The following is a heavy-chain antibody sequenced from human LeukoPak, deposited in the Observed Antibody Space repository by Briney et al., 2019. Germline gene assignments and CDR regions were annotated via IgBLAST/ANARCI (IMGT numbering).Heavy chain of an antibody. CDR1: GYAFTSYG. CDR3: ARDHPRYCSSTSCYPIDY. J-gene: IGHJ4*02. Sequence: GASVKVSCKASGYAFTSYGISWLRQAPGQGLEWMGWISAYNGNSNYAQKLQGRVTMTTDTSTSTAYMELRSLRSDDTAVYYCARDHPRYCSSTSCYPIDYWGQGTLVTVSS. D-gene: IGHD2-2*01. CDR2: ISAYNGNS. V-gene: IGHV1-18*01.